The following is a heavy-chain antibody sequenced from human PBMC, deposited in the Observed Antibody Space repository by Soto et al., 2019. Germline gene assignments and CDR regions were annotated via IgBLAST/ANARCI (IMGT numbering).Heavy chain of an antibody. CDR3: ARAGAAYFYYYGVDV. J-gene: IGHJ6*02. D-gene: IGHD6-13*01. Sequence: PSETLSLTCTVSGGSISSGDYYWNWIRQPPGKGLEWIGYIYYSGSTYYNPSLKSRVTISVDTSKNQFSLKLSSVTAADTAVYFCARAGAAYFYYYGVDVWGQGTTVTVS. CDR1: GGSISSGDYY. CDR2: IYYSGST. V-gene: IGHV4-30-4*01.